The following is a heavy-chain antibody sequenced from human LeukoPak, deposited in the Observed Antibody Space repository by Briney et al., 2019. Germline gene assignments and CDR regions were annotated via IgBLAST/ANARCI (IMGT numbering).Heavy chain of an antibody. J-gene: IGHJ4*02. Sequence: GGSLRLSCAASEFTFRSYTMSWVRQAPGKGLEWVSSISGSGTSTYYADSVKGRFTISRDNSKNTVYLQMNSLRVEDTAVYYCTKVRSGSSNWALRVFDYWGQGALVTVSS. D-gene: IGHD4-11*01. CDR1: EFTFRSYT. CDR3: TKVRSGSSNWALRVFDY. V-gene: IGHV3-23*01. CDR2: ISGSGTST.